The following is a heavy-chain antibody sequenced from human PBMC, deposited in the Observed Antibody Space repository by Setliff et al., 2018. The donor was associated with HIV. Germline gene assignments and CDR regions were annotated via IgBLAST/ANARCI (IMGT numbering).Heavy chain of an antibody. D-gene: IGHD2-15*01. CDR3: ARGAVDDDYFEY. V-gene: IGHV3-7*03. J-gene: IGHJ4*02. Sequence: GGSLRLSCAASGFNFNIYWMTWVRQAPGKGLEWVANIKQDGSAKYYVDSVKGRFTISRDNVKNSLYLQMNSLRADDTAVYYCARGAVDDDYFEYWGQGTLVTVSS. CDR1: GFNFNIYW. CDR2: IKQDGSAK.